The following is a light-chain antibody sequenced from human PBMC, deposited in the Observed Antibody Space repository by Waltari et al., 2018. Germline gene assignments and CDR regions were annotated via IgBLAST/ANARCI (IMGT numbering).Light chain of an antibody. Sequence: QSALTQPASVSGSPGQSITISCTGTSSDVGNYNLVSWYQQYPGKAPKVMIYDDKRGPSGVSDRFSSSKSGNTASLTISGVQAEDEADYYCCSYAGSYTWVFGGGTKLTVL. V-gene: IGLV2-23*01. CDR2: DDK. J-gene: IGLJ3*02. CDR1: SSDVGNYNL. CDR3: CSYAGSYTWV.